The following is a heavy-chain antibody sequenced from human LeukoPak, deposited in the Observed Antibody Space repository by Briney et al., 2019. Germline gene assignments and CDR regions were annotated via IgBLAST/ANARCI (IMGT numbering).Heavy chain of an antibody. CDR1: GFTFSSYG. Sequence: GGSLRLSCAASGFTFSSYGMSWVRQAPGKGLEWVSAISGSGGSTYYADSVKGRFTISRDNSKNTLYLQMNSLRAEDTAVYYCAKAFGITMIVVVTLGYWGQGTLLTVSS. CDR2: ISGSGGST. J-gene: IGHJ4*02. CDR3: AKAFGITMIVVVTLGY. V-gene: IGHV3-23*01. D-gene: IGHD3-22*01.